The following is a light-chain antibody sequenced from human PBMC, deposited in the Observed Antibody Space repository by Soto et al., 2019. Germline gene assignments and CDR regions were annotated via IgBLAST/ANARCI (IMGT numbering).Light chain of an antibody. V-gene: IGKV3-20*01. CDR2: GAS. CDR3: QQYANSPT. CDR1: QSVRSNF. J-gene: IGKJ1*01. Sequence: EIVVAQSPGTLSSSPGERATLSCRASQSVRSNFLAWYQQKPGQAPRLLIYGASRRATGIPDSFSGGGSGTDFTLTISRLEAEDFAVYFCQQYANSPTFGQGTKVEMK.